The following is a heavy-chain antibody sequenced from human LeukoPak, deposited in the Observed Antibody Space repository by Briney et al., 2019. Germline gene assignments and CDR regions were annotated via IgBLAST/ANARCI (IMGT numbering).Heavy chain of an antibody. Sequence: PGGSLRLSCAASGFTFSSYAMSWVRQAPGKGLEWVSSISSSSSYIYYADSVKGRFTISRDNAKNSLYLQMNSLRAEDTAVYYCARGGANYAGDDAFDIWGQGTMVTVSS. D-gene: IGHD1-7*01. CDR1: GFTFSSYA. J-gene: IGHJ3*02. CDR3: ARGGANYAGDDAFDI. V-gene: IGHV3-21*01. CDR2: ISSSSSYI.